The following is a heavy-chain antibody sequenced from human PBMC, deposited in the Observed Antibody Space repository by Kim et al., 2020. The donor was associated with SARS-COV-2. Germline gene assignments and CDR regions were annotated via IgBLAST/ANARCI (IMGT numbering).Heavy chain of an antibody. D-gene: IGHD1-26*01. CDR1: SGSISSDANN. CDR2: IHYSGST. J-gene: IGHJ4*02. Sequence: SETLSLTCTVSSGSISSDANNWAWIRQPPGKGLEWIGSIHYSGSTSYNPSRERRVTTSIDTSKNEFSLKLTSVTAAETAVYYCAGLEVVGWATNEYWGQGTLVTVSS. CDR3: AGLEVVGWATNEY. V-gene: IGHV4-39*01.